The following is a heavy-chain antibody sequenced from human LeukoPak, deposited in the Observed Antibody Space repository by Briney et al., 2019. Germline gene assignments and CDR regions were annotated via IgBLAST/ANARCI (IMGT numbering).Heavy chain of an antibody. V-gene: IGHV1-2*02. J-gene: IGHJ4*02. Sequence: ASVKVSCKASGYTFTGYYMHWVRQAPGQGLEWMGWINPNSGGTNYAQKFQGRVTMTRDTSISTAYMELSRLRSDDTAVYYCARAAIVVVPAAREVDYWGQGTLVTVSS. D-gene: IGHD2-2*01. CDR1: GYTFTGYY. CDR3: ARAAIVVVPAAREVDY. CDR2: INPNSGGT.